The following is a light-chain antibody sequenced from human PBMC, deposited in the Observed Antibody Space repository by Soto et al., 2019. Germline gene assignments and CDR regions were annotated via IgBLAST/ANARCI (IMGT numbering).Light chain of an antibody. CDR3: QQYNNWLTWT. CDR2: GAS. Sequence: EIVLTQSPATLSLSPGERATLSCRASQRIGGYVACYQHKPGQAPRLLIYGASTRATGIPARFIGSRSGTEFTLTISSRQSEDFSVYYCQQYNNWLTWTFGQGTKVDIK. CDR1: QRIGGY. J-gene: IGKJ1*01. V-gene: IGKV3-15*01.